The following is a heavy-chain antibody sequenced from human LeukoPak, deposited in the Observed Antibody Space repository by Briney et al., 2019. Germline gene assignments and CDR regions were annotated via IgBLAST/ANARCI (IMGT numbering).Heavy chain of an antibody. CDR3: ARDELHCSSTSCYWGGNWFDP. CDR2: ISAYNGNT. Sequence: ASVKVSCKASGGTFSRYVLSWVRQAPGQGLEWMGWISAYNGNTNYAQKLQGRVTMTTDTSTSTAYMELRSLRSDDTAVYYCARDELHCSSTSCYWGGNWFDPWGQGTLVTVSS. V-gene: IGHV1-18*01. CDR1: GGTFSRYV. D-gene: IGHD2-2*01. J-gene: IGHJ5*02.